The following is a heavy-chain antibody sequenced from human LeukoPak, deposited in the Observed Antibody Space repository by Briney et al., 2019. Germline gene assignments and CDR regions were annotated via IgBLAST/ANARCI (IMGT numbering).Heavy chain of an antibody. V-gene: IGHV1-46*01. CDR1: GYTFTSYY. CDR3: ARGYCSGGSCFYYFDY. J-gene: IGHJ4*02. CDR2: INPSGGST. Sequence: EASVTVSCKASGYTFTSYYMHWVRQAPGQGLEWMGIINPSGGSTSYAQKFQGRVTMTRDMSTSTVYMELSSLRSEDTAVYYCARGYCSGGSCFYYFDYWGQGTLVTVSS. D-gene: IGHD2-15*01.